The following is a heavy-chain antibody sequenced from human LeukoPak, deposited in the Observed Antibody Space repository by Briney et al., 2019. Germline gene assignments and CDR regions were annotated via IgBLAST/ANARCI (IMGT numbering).Heavy chain of an antibody. Sequence: GGSLKLSCVGSGFTFSGSAMHWVRQASGKGMEWVGRIRNKAKNYATTYAASMKGRFTISRDDSANTAYLQMNSLKTEDTAVYYCTSAEGRSAEDHWGHGTLVTVSS. CDR3: TSAEGRSAEDH. V-gene: IGHV3-73*01. CDR1: GFTFSGSA. D-gene: IGHD6-19*01. CDR2: IRNKAKNYAT. J-gene: IGHJ4*01.